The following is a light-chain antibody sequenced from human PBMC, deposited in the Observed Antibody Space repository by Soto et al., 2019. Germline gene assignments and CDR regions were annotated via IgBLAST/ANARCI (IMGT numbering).Light chain of an antibody. CDR1: SSNIGSNY. CDR2: FNN. J-gene: IGLJ2*01. CDR3: AAWDDSLSGHVV. V-gene: IGLV1-47*02. Sequence: QSALTQPPSASGTPGQRVTISCSGSSSNIGSNYVYWYQHLPGTAPKLLIYFNNQRPSGVPDRFSGSKSGTSASLAISGLRSEDEADYYCAAWDDSLSGHVVFGGGTKLTVL.